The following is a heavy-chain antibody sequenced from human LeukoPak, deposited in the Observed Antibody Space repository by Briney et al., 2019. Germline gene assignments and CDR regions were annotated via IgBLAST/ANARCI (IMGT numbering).Heavy chain of an antibody. J-gene: IGHJ2*01. V-gene: IGHV3-48*03. CDR3: ARDDVLSLGISFDL. D-gene: IGHD3-10*02. CDR1: GFTFSGSA. Sequence: GGSLRLSCAASGFTFSGSAMHWVRQAPGKGLEWVSYISGSGGSIYYADSVEGRFTISRDNAKHSLYLQMNSLRVGDTAVYYCARDDVLSLGISFDLWGRGTLVTVSS. CDR2: ISGSGGSI.